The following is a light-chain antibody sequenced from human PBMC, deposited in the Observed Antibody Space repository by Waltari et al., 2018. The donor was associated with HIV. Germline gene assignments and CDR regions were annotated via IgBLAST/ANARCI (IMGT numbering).Light chain of an antibody. J-gene: IGLJ1*01. CDR1: SSDVRSYNF. Sequence: QSALTQPASVSGSPGQSITISCSGTSSDVRSYNFVSWYQQHPGKALKLIIYEVNNRPSGVANRVSCSNSGNTASLTISGLQAEDEAEYYCNSFTSNNTYVFGTGTTVTVL. CDR3: NSFTSNNTYV. CDR2: EVN. V-gene: IGLV2-14*01.